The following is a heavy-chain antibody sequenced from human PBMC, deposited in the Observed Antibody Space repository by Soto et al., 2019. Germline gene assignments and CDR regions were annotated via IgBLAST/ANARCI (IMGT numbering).Heavy chain of an antibody. CDR1: GGSVSSGNC. Sequence: QVQLQESGPGLVKPSETLSLTCAVSGGSVSSGNCWTWVRQPPGKGLDWIGEVYHTGATKYSPSLKSRGTISLDKSKNHFSLNVRSVTAADTAVYYCARDPDSYKTDRPSWGQGTLVTVSS. D-gene: IGHD2-21*01. CDR2: VYHTGAT. CDR3: ARDPDSYKTDRPS. J-gene: IGHJ5*02. V-gene: IGHV4-4*02.